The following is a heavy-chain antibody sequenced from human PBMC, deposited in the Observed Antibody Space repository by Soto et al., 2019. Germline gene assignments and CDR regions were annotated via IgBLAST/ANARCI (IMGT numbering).Heavy chain of an antibody. Sequence: EVQLLDSGGGLVQPGGSPRLSCVASGFTFKNYDMRWVRQAPGKGLEWVSGISGSGAITYYADSVRGRFTISRDNSKNTLYLQLNSLRAEDTAIYYCAKDRQFRSYYESAGHYNNWGQGTLVTVSS. D-gene: IGHD3-10*01. CDR3: AKDRQFRSYYESAGHYNN. CDR1: GFTFKNYD. V-gene: IGHV3-23*01. J-gene: IGHJ4*02. CDR2: ISGSGAIT.